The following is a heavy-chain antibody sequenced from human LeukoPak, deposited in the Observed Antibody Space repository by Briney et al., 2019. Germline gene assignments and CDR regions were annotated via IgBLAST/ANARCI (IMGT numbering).Heavy chain of an antibody. CDR2: IIWNSGSI. D-gene: IGHD3-22*01. Sequence: GGSLRLSCAASGFTFDDYAMHWVRQAPGKGLGWVSGIIWNSGSIGYADSVKGRFTISRDNAKNSLYLRMNSLRAEDMALYYCAKDYYYDSSGPFDYWGQGTLVTVSS. CDR3: AKDYYYDSSGPFDY. J-gene: IGHJ4*02. V-gene: IGHV3-9*03. CDR1: GFTFDDYA.